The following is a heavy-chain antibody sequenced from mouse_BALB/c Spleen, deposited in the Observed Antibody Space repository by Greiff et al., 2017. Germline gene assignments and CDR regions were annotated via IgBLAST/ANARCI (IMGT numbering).Heavy chain of an antibody. CDR1: GFTFSDYY. J-gene: IGHJ4*01. V-gene: IGHV5-4*02. CDR2: ISDGGSYT. CDR3: ARALLGYGSSFYAMDY. Sequence: DVKLVESGGGLVKPGGSLKLSCAASGFTFSDYYMYWVRQTPEKRLEWVATISDGGSYTYYPDSVKGRFTISRDNAKNNLYLQMSSLKSEDTAMYYCARALLGYGSSFYAMDYWGQGTSVTVSS. D-gene: IGHD1-1*01.